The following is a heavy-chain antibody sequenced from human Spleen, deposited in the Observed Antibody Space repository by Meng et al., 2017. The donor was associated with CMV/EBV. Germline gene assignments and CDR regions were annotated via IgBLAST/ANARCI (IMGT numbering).Heavy chain of an antibody. CDR1: GYTFTAHY. J-gene: IGHJ5*02. CDR3: ARSISEYDFWSGYFGWFDP. D-gene: IGHD3-3*01. CDR2: INPNSGGT. V-gene: IGHV1-2*02. Sequence: ASVKVSCKASGYTFTAHYFHWVRQAPGQGLEWMGWINPNSGGTNYAQKFQGRVTMTRDTSISTAYMELSRLRSDDTAVYYCARSISEYDFWSGYFGWFDPWGQGTLVTVSS.